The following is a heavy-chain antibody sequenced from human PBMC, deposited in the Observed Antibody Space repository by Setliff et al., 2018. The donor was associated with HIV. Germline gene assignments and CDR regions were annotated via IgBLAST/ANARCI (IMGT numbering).Heavy chain of an antibody. D-gene: IGHD3-3*01. CDR3: AREVYDFWSGYYTGIQH. CDR1: GGSISRSSYH. J-gene: IGHJ1*01. V-gene: IGHV4-39*07. CDR2: INHSGST. Sequence: SETLSLTCTVSGGSISRSSYHWGWIRQPPGKGLEWIGEINHSGSTNYNPSLKSRVTISVDTSKNQFSLKLSSVTAADTAVYYCAREVYDFWSGYYTGIQHWGQGTLVTVSS.